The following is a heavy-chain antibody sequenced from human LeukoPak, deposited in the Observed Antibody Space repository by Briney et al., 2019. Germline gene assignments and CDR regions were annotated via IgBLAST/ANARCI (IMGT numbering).Heavy chain of an antibody. J-gene: IGHJ4*02. CDR1: GYTFTSYY. CDR2: INPSGGST. Sequence: VASVKVSFKASGYTFTSYYMHWVRQPPGQGLEWMEIINPSGGSTSYAQKFQGRVTMTRDTSTSTVYMELSSLRSEDTAVYYCARDEGGGGIGYFDYWGQGTLVTVSS. CDR3: ARDEGGGGIGYFDY. V-gene: IGHV1-46*01. D-gene: IGHD6-13*01.